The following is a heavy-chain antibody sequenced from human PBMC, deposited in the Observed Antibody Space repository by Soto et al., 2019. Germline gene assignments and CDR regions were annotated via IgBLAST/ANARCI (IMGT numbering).Heavy chain of an antibody. D-gene: IGHD3-10*01. CDR2: IYYSGST. J-gene: IGHJ5*02. CDR1: GGSISSSSYY. Sequence: SETLSLTCTVSGGSISSSSYYWGWIRQPPGKGLEWIGSIYYSGSTYYNPSLKSRVTISVDTSKNQFSLKLSSVTAADTAVYYCVRESVGANGRGFDLWGQGILVTVSS. V-gene: IGHV4-39*02. CDR3: VRESVGANGRGFDL.